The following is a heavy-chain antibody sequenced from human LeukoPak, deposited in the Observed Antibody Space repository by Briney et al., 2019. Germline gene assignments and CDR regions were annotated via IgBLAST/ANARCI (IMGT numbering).Heavy chain of an antibody. CDR3: AGLEYQLEWLDP. CDR1: GGSISSYY. D-gene: IGHD2-2*01. CDR2: IYYSGST. V-gene: IGHV4-59*01. J-gene: IGHJ5*02. Sequence: SSETLSLTCTVSGGSISSYYWSWIRQPPGKGLEWIGCIYYSGSTNYNPSLKSRVTISVDTSKNQFSLKLSSVTAADPAVYYCAGLEYQLEWLDPGAREPWSPSPQ.